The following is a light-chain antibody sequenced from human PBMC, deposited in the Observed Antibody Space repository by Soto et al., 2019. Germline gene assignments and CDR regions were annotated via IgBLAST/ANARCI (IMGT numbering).Light chain of an antibody. J-gene: IGKJ1*01. CDR1: QSISGN. CDR3: QQYNNWPGT. V-gene: IGKV3-15*01. Sequence: EIIMTQSPATLSVSPGERVTLSCRASQSISGNLAWYQHKPGQAPRLLISGASARAPGFPARFSGSGSGTEFTLTISSLQSEDFAVYYCQQYNNWPGTFGQGTKVEIK. CDR2: GAS.